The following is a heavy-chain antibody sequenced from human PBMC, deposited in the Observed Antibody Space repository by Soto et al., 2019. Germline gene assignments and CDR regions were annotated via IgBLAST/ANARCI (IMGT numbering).Heavy chain of an antibody. V-gene: IGHV1-69*01. D-gene: IGHD6-13*01. Sequence: QAQVVQSGAEVRKSGSSVKLSCKASEGTFNSYAIAWVRQAPRQGLEWMGGIIPYYNTPNYAQKFQDRVTITADDSTNTVYMELSSLRSDDTAVYFCASGASRWYPYFFDSWAQGTLVTVSS. CDR1: EGTFNSYA. CDR2: IIPYYNTP. CDR3: ASGASRWYPYFFDS. J-gene: IGHJ4*02.